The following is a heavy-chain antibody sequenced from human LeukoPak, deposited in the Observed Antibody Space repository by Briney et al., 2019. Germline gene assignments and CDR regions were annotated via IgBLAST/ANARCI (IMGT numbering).Heavy chain of an antibody. Sequence: SETLSLTCHVSRYSISSGLYWGWIRQSPGKGLEWIGTIHHSGSTYYNPSLKSRVTMSIDTSKSQFSLKLNSVTAADTAVYYCARDRSSSYTRDWFDPWGQGALVTVSS. V-gene: IGHV4-38-2*02. CDR3: ARDRSSSYTRDWFDP. D-gene: IGHD6-13*01. J-gene: IGHJ5*02. CDR2: IHHSGST. CDR1: RYSISSGLY.